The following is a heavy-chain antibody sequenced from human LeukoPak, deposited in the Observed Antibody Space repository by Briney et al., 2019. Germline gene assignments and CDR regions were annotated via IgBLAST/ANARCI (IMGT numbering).Heavy chain of an antibody. J-gene: IGHJ4*02. CDR2: ISPHDGNT. Sequence: GSLPLSCPASGFSVSNFAMYWVRQAPGQGLEWVSVISPHDGNTYYPVSVKGRFTISRENPKNALHVQMNSLRAEDTSVYYCERELEFYNWYYLLPYGAQGTLVSVSS. CDR1: GFSVSNFA. V-gene: IGHV3-23*01. CDR3: ERELEFYNWYYLLPY. D-gene: IGHD1-7*01.